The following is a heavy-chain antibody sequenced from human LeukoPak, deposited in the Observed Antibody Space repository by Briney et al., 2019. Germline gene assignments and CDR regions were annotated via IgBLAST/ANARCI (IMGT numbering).Heavy chain of an antibody. V-gene: IGHV3-23*01. Sequence: GGSLRLSCTASGFTFNNYAMSWVRQASGKGLEWVSTISGSGINTYYADSVKGRFTISRDNSKNTLYLQMNSLRADDTAVYYCANIPRDYWGQGTLVTVSS. J-gene: IGHJ4*02. CDR3: ANIPRDY. CDR1: GFTFNNYA. CDR2: ISGSGINT.